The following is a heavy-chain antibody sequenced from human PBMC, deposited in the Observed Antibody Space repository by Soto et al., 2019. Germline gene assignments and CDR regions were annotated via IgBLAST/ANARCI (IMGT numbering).Heavy chain of an antibody. CDR3: ARQTTGWFGMDV. V-gene: IGHV5-51*01. CDR1: GYSFTDYW. Sequence: PGESLKISCKGAGYSFTDYWIGWVGQMPGKGLEWMGIIYPGDSGARYSPSFQGQVSISADKSVNTAYLQWGSLKASDTAMYYCARQTTGWFGMDVWGQGTTVTVYS. J-gene: IGHJ6*02. D-gene: IGHD6-19*01. CDR2: IYPGDSGA.